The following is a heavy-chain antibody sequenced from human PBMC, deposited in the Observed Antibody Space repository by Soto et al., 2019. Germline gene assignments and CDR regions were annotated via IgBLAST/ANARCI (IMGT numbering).Heavy chain of an antibody. CDR3: AKDARRISSSWPDY. V-gene: IGHV3-30*18. Sequence: HPGGSLRLSCAASGFTFSSYGMHWVRQAPGKGLEWVAVISYDGSNKYYADSVKGRFTISRDNSKNTLYLQMNSLRAEDTAVYYCAKDARRISSSWPDYWGQGTLVTVSS. CDR1: GFTFSSYG. J-gene: IGHJ4*02. D-gene: IGHD6-13*01. CDR2: ISYDGSNK.